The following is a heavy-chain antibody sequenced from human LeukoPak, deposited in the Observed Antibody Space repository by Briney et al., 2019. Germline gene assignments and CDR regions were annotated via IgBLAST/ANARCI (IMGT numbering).Heavy chain of an antibody. V-gene: IGHV3-23*01. CDR2: ISGSGDST. CDR1: GFTFGSYA. D-gene: IGHD1-20*01. Sequence: GGSLRLSCAASGFTFGSYAMSWVRQAPGKGLEWVSTISGSGDSTYYADSVKGRFTISRDTSRDTLFLQMNSLKADDTALYYCAKGTSYYWSNANWFDPWGQGTLVTVSS. J-gene: IGHJ5*02. CDR3: AKGTSYYWSNANWFDP.